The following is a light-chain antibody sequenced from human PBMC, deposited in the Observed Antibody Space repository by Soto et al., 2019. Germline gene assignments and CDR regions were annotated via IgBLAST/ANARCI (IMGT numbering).Light chain of an antibody. CDR3: QNYNSAPLT. V-gene: IGKV1-27*01. Sequence: DIQMTQAPSSLSASLGDRVTITCRARQGISVYLAWFQQKPGKVPKLLIYAASTLQSGVPSRFSVIGSGTDLTLNIISLQPEDVATYDCQNYNSAPLTSGGGTPVDIK. CDR1: QGISVY. CDR2: AAS. J-gene: IGKJ4*01.